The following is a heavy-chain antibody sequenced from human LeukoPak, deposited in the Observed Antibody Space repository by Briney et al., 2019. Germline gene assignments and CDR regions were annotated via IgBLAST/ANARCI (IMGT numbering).Heavy chain of an antibody. CDR2: ISAYNGDT. J-gene: IGHJ4*02. D-gene: IGHD6-19*01. Sequence: ASVKVSCKAPGYTFNKHGITWVRQAPGQGLEWMGWISAYNGDTKYSQKFQGRVTLLTDTSASSAYMELRSLRSDDTAVYYCARDPSNTSGWSPYFDYWGQGALVTVSS. V-gene: IGHV1-18*04. CDR1: GYTFNKHG. CDR3: ARDPSNTSGWSPYFDY.